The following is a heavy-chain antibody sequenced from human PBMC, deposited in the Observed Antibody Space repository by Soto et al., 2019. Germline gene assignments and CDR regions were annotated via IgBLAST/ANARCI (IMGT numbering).Heavy chain of an antibody. J-gene: IGHJ6*02. CDR2: IYYSGST. V-gene: IGHV4-59*01. CDR3: AREGGNGSGSYVYYYGMDV. CDR1: GGSISGYY. D-gene: IGHD3-10*01. Sequence: ATLSLTCTVSGGSISGYYWSWIRQPPGKGLEWIGYIYYSGSTNYNPSLKSRVTISVDTSKNQFSLKLSSVTAADTAVYYCAREGGNGSGSYVYYYGMDVWGQGTTVTVSS.